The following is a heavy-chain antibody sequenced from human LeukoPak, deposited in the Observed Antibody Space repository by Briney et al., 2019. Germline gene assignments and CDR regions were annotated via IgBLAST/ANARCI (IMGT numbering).Heavy chain of an antibody. J-gene: IGHJ4*02. CDR1: GFTFSSYG. CDR2: IRYDGRNE. Sequence: TGGSLRLSCAASGFTFSSYGMHWVRQAPGKGLEWVAFIRYDGRNEYYADSVKGRFTISRDNSKNTLYLQMNNLRLEDTADYKCAKDLVSGSSIDYWGQGTLVTVSS. CDR3: AKDLVSGSSIDY. D-gene: IGHD1-26*01. V-gene: IGHV3-30*02.